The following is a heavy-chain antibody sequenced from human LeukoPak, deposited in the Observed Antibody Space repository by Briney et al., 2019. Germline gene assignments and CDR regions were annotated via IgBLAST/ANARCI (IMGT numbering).Heavy chain of an antibody. CDR1: GFTFSIYA. CDR3: AREYGFGSGSYYP. J-gene: IGHJ5*02. Sequence: PGGSLRLSCAASGFTFSIYAVHWVRQAPGKGLEWVAVISSDGSDKYYADSAKGRFIISRDNAKNTLYLQMNSLRAEDTAVYYCAREYGFGSGSYYPWGQGTLVIVSS. D-gene: IGHD3-10*01. CDR2: ISSDGSDK. V-gene: IGHV3-30*04.